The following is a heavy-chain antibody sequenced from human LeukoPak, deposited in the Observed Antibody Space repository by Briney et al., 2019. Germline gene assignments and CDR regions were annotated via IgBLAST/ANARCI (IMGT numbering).Heavy chain of an antibody. D-gene: IGHD5-12*01. CDR2: ISSSGSTI. CDR1: GFTFSSYG. V-gene: IGHV3-48*04. Sequence: GGSLRLSCAASGFTFSSYGMHWVRQAPGKGLEWVSYISSSGSTIYYADSLKGRFTISRDNAKNSLYLQMNSLRGEDTAVYYCVRGGAGATASDTFDIWGQGTMVTVSS. J-gene: IGHJ3*02. CDR3: VRGGAGATASDTFDI.